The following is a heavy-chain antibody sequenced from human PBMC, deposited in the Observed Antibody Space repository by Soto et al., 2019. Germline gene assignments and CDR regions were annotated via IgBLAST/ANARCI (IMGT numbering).Heavy chain of an antibody. J-gene: IGHJ4*02. V-gene: IGHV4-30-4*01. D-gene: IGHD5-12*01. CDR1: GGSISSGAYY. CDR3: ARVEGDGYNFDY. Sequence: QVQLQESGPGLVKPSQTLSLTCTVSGGSISSGAYYWSWIRQPPGKGLEWIGYIYYSGTTYYNRSLKRRVTISVDTSKNQFSLKLSSVTAADTAVYYCARVEGDGYNFDYWGQGTLVTVSS. CDR2: IYYSGTT.